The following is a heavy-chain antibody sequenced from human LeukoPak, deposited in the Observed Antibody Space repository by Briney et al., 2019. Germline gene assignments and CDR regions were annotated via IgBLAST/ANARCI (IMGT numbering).Heavy chain of an antibody. D-gene: IGHD3-22*01. CDR2: IADGGETT. CDR1: GFTFNNYG. V-gene: IGHV3-23*01. J-gene: IGHJ4*02. Sequence: GGSLRLSCAVSGFTFNNYGMSWVRQAPGMGLEWVSAIADGGETTYYADSVKGRFTISRDYSKNTLYLQMNSVRAEDTAVYYGARKAARTSGYDYWGQGILVTVSS. CDR3: ARKAARTSGYDY.